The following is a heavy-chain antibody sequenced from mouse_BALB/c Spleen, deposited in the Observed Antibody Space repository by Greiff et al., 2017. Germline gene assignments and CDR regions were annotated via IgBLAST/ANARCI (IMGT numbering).Heavy chain of an antibody. V-gene: IGHV1-9*01. Sequence: QVQLQQSGAELMKPGASVKISCKATGYTFSSYWIEWVKQRPGHGLEWIGEILPGSGSTNYNENFKGKATFTADISSNTAYMQLSSLISEDYAVYYCARRPGSAYWGQGTLVTVSA. D-gene: IGHD1-1*01. J-gene: IGHJ3*01. CDR1: GYTFSSYW. CDR3: ARRPGSAY. CDR2: ILPGSGST.